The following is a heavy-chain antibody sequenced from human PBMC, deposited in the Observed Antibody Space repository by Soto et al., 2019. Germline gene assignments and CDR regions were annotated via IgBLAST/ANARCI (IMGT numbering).Heavy chain of an antibody. Sequence: GSGPTLVNPTQTLTLTCAFSGFSLSTSGMCVSWIRQPPGKALEWLALINWNDDIYYSTSLKTRLTISKGTSENQVVLTVTNMDPVDTATYFCARIREFNYYDSSGYHADYWGQGTLVTVSS. J-gene: IGHJ4*02. CDR2: INWNDDI. CDR1: GFSLSTSGMC. CDR3: ARIREFNYYDSSGYHADY. D-gene: IGHD3-22*01. V-gene: IGHV2-70*01.